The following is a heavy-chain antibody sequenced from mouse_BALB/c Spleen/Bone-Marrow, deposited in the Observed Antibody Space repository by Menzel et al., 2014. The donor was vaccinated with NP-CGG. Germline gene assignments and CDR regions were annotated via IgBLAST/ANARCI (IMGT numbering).Heavy chain of an antibody. J-gene: IGHJ2*01. D-gene: IGHD1-1*01. Sequence: QVQLQQSGPELVRPGASVRISCKAFNYTFTTYYIYWVKQRPGQGLEWIGWIYPGNVNTKYNEKFKAKATLTADKSSSTAYMQLSSLTSEDSAVYFCARSRYGSYYGYWGQGTPLTVSS. CDR2: IYPGNVNT. CDR1: NYTFTTYY. V-gene: IGHV1S56*01. CDR3: ARSRYGSYYGY.